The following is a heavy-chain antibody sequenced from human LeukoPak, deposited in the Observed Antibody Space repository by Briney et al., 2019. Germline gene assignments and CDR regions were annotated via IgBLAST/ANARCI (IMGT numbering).Heavy chain of an antibody. CDR2: INPSGGST. V-gene: IGHV1-46*01. D-gene: IGHD2-15*01. CDR3: ARANRYCSGGSCPQSDFDY. CDR1: VYTFTSYY. Sequence: ASVKVSCKASVYTFTSYYMHWVRQAPGQGLEWMGIINPSGGSTSYAQKFQGRVTMTRDTSTSTVYMELSSLRSEDTAVYYCARANRYCSGGSCPQSDFDYWGQGTLVTVSS. J-gene: IGHJ4*02.